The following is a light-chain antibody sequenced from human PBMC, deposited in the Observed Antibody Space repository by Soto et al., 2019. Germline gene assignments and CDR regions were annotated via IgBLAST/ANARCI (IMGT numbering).Light chain of an antibody. J-gene: IGLJ2*01. Sequence: QSVLTQPASVSGSPGQSITISCTGTSGDIGAYNYVSWYQQHPGKAPKLMIYDVNIRPSGVSNRFSGSKSGNTASLIISGLQAEDEADYYCTSWTTSTTMIFGGGTKLTVL. CDR1: SGDIGAYNY. CDR2: DVN. CDR3: TSWTTSTTMI. V-gene: IGLV2-14*03.